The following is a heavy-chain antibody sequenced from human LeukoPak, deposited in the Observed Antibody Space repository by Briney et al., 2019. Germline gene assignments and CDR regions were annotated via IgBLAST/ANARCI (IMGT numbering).Heavy chain of an antibody. Sequence: SETLSLTCTVSGGSISSSSYYWGWIRQPPGKGLEWIGSIYYSGSTYYNPSLKSRVTISVDTSKNQFSLKLSSVTAADTAVYYCARDQPPGRDFWSGYYSYYYYYMDVWGKGTTVTVSS. CDR3: ARDQPPGRDFWSGYYSYYYYYMDV. CDR2: IYYSGST. CDR1: GGSISSSSYY. V-gene: IGHV4-39*07. D-gene: IGHD3-3*01. J-gene: IGHJ6*03.